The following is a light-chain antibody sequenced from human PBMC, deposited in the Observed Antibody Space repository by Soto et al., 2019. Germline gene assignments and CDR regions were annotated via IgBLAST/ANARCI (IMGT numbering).Light chain of an antibody. CDR3: MQATHWPPYT. Sequence: DVVMTQSPLSLPVTLGQPASISCRSSQSLVYSDGNTYLNWFQQRPGQSPRRLIYMVSNRASGVPERFSGSGSGTDFTLKISRVEAEDVGLYYCMQATHWPPYTFGQGTKLEIK. CDR2: MVS. V-gene: IGKV2-30*01. CDR1: QSLVYSDGNTY. J-gene: IGKJ2*01.